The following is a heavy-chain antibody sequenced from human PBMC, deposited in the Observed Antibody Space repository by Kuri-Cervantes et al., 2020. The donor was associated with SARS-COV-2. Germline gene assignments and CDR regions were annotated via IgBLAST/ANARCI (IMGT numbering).Heavy chain of an antibody. CDR3: AKDMGTIFGVVFGSCYGMDV. J-gene: IGHJ6*02. Sequence: SLKISCAASGFTFDDYAMHWVRQAPGKGLEWVSGISWNSGSIGYADSVKGRFTISRDNTKNSLYLQMNSLRAEDTALYYCAKDMGTIFGVVFGSCYGMDVWGQGTTVTVSS. CDR2: ISWNSGSI. V-gene: IGHV3-9*01. CDR1: GFTFDDYA. D-gene: IGHD3-3*01.